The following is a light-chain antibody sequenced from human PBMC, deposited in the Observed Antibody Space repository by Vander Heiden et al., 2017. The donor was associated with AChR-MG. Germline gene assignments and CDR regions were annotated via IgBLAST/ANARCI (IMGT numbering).Light chain of an antibody. CDR3: RQAQHDPRT. J-gene: IGKJ4*01. CDR2: LGS. Sequence: EIVMTQSPLSLSVTPGEPASISCRSSQSLLRNDGYNSLDWYLQKPGQSPQLLIYLGSNRASGVPDRFSGSGSGTDFTLRISRVDAEDVGVYYCRQAQHDPRTFGGGTKVEIK. V-gene: IGKV2-28*01. CDR1: QSLLRNDGYNS.